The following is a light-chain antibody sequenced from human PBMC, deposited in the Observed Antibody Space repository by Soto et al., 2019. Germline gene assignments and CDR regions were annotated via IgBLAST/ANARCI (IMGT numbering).Light chain of an antibody. CDR2: GAS. CDR1: QSVSSN. J-gene: IGKJ5*01. CDR3: QQYNSWPPIT. V-gene: IGKV3-15*01. Sequence: EIVMTQSPATLSVSPGERATLSCRASQSVSSNLAWYQQKPGQAPRLLIYGASARATGIPARFSGSGSATEFTLTISSLQSEDFAVYSCQQYNSWPPITFGQGTRLEIK.